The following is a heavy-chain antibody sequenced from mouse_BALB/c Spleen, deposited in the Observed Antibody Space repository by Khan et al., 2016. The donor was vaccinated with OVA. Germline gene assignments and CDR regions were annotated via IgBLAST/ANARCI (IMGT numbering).Heavy chain of an antibody. CDR1: GYTFTSYW. D-gene: IGHD2-1*01. CDR3: ARGYFGNYEFAY. Sequence: QVQLKQSGAELVKPGASVKLSCKTSGYTFTSYWIQWVKQRPGQGLGWIGQIFPGTGTTSSNANFKGKATLTVDTHSNKAYMQFSSLTSEDSAVYFCARGYFGNYEFAYWGQGTLVTVSP. V-gene: IGHV1S132*01. CDR2: IFPGTGTT. J-gene: IGHJ3*01.